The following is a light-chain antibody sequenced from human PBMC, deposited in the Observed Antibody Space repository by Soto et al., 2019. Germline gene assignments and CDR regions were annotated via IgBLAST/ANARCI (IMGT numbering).Light chain of an antibody. Sequence: QSVLTQPASVSGSLGQSITISCTGTSGDIGSSNYVSWYQHHPGKAPKLIIYDVTDRPPGVSDRFSGSKSGNTASLTISGLQPDDESLYYCGSYSTTAYLVVFGGGTQLTVL. CDR2: DVT. CDR1: SGDIGSSNY. V-gene: IGLV2-14*03. CDR3: GSYSTTAYLVV. J-gene: IGLJ2*01.